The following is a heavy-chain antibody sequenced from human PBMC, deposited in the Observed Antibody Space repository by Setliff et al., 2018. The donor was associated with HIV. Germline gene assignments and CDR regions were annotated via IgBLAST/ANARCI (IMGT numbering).Heavy chain of an antibody. CDR2: LYHSGTN. CDR1: GYSISSGYF. V-gene: IGHV4-38-2*01. D-gene: IGHD5-18*01. CDR3: ARQVGSQYSYWAYYFDS. Sequence: SETLSLTCAVSGYSISSGYFWGWIRQPPGKGLEWTGSLYHSGTNFYNPSLKSRVTISLDTSTNRFSLKLNSVTAADTAIYYCARQVGSQYSYWAYYFDSWGQGALVTVSS. J-gene: IGHJ4*02.